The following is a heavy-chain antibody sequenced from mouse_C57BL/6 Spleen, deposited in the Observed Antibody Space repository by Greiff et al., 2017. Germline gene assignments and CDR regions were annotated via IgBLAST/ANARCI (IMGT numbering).Heavy chain of an antibody. D-gene: IGHD2-4*01. J-gene: IGHJ3*01. Sequence: EVQLHQSGPELVKPGASVRIPCKSSGYTFTDYNMDWVKQRHGKSLEGIGDINPNNGGTIYNQKFKGKATLTVDKSSSTAYMELRSLTSEDTAVYYCAPYDYESGFAYWGQGTLVTVSA. CDR1: GYTFTDYN. V-gene: IGHV1-18*01. CDR2: INPNNGGT. CDR3: APYDYESGFAY.